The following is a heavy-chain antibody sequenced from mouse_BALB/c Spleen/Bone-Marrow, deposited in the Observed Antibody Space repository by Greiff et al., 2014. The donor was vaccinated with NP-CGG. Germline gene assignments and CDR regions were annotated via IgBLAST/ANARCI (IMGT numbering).Heavy chain of an antibody. J-gene: IGHJ4*01. Sequence: EVKLEESGGGLVQPGGSLKLSCAASGFTFSSYGMSWVRQTPDKRLELVATINSNGGRPYYPDSVKGRFTISRDNAKNTLYLQMSSLKSEDTAMYYYARRGIYYDYRYDIDYWGQGTSPTVSS. V-gene: IGHV5-6-3*01. CDR3: ARRGIYYDYRYDIDY. D-gene: IGHD2-4*01. CDR2: INSNGGRP. CDR1: GFTFSSYG.